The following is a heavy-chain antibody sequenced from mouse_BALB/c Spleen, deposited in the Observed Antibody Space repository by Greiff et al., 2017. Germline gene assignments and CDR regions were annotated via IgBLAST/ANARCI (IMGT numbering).Heavy chain of an antibody. D-gene: IGHD2-2*01. CDR1: GYSTTSGYY. V-gene: IGHV3-6*02. Sequence: VQLKESGPGLVKPSQSLSLTCSVTGYSTTSGYYWNWIRQFPGNKLEWMGYISYDGSNNYNPSLKNRISITRDTSKNQFFLKLNSVTTEDTATYYCARAPYGYGAMDYWGQGTSVTVSS. CDR3: ARAPYGYGAMDY. J-gene: IGHJ4*01. CDR2: ISYDGSN.